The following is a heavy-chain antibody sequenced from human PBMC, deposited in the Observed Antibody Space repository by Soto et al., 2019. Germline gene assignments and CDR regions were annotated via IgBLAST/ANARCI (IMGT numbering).Heavy chain of an antibody. CDR2: INPTDSET. V-gene: IGHV5-10-1*01. D-gene: IGHD4-17*01. CDR3: ASPTMTSTSFYYAMDV. J-gene: IGHJ6*02. CDR1: GHRFTTYW. Sequence: GESLKISCKTSGHRFTTYWISWVRQMPGRGLEYMGKINPTDSETNYSPSFEGHVTFSVDRSTSTAYVRWNSLKASDTAMYYCASPTMTSTSFYYAMDVWGQGTTVTVSS.